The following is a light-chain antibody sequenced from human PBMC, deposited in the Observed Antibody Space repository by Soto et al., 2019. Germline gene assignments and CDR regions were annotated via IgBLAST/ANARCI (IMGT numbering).Light chain of an antibody. CDR3: SSYSSSNTLYN. CDR1: SSDVGGYNY. Sequence: QSALTQPVTVSGSPGQSMTISRTGTSSDVGGYNYVSWYQQLPGKTPKLLIYEVSNRPSGVPNRFSGSKAGNTASLTISGLQAEDEADYYCSSYSSSNTLYNFGSGTKVTVL. J-gene: IGLJ1*01. CDR2: EVS. V-gene: IGLV2-14*01.